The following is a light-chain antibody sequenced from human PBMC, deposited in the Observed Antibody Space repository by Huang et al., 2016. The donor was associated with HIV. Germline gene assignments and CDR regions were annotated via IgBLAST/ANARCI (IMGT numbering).Light chain of an antibody. V-gene: IGKV1-9*01. Sequence: IQLTQSPSSLSASVGDRVTIPCRASQGISSYLAWYQQKPGKPPKLLIYAASTLQSGVPSRFSGSGSGTDFTLTISSLRPEDFATYYCQELHTYPVTFGGGTKVEIK. CDR3: QELHTYPVT. CDR1: QGISSY. J-gene: IGKJ4*01. CDR2: AAS.